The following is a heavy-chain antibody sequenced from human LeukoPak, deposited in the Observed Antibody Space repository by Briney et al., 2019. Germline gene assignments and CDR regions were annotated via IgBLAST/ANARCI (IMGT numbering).Heavy chain of an antibody. V-gene: IGHV3-23*01. Sequence: GGSPRLSCAASGFTFSSYAMSWVRQAPGKGLEWVSAISGSGGSTYYADSVKGRFTISRDNSKNTLYLQMNSLRAEDTAVYYCADSAGDYDFWSGPVYWGQGTLVTVSS. CDR2: ISGSGGST. J-gene: IGHJ4*02. CDR3: ADSAGDYDFWSGPVY. CDR1: GFTFSSYA. D-gene: IGHD3-3*01.